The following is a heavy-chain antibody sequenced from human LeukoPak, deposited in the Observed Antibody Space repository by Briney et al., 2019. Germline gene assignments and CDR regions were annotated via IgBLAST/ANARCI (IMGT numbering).Heavy chain of an antibody. V-gene: IGHV4-59*01. CDR3: ARVGTVLDGGY. Sequence: SETLSLTCTVSGGSISSYYWGWIRQPPGKGLDWIGYIYYSGGTNYNPSLKSRVTISVDTSKKQFSLKLSSVTAADTAVYYCARVGTVLDGGYWGQGILVTVSS. J-gene: IGHJ4*02. CDR2: IYYSGGT. CDR1: GGSISSYY. D-gene: IGHD1-7*01.